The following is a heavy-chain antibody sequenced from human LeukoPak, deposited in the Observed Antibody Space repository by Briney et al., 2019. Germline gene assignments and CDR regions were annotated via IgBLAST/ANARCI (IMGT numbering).Heavy chain of an antibody. Sequence: GGSPRLSCAASGFTFSSYWMSWVRQAPGKGLEWVANIKQDGSEKYYVDSVKGRFTISRDNAKNSLYLQMNSLRAEDTAVYYCARGGPYCSGGSCAVRYWGQGTLVTVSS. CDR1: GFTFSSYW. CDR3: ARGGPYCSGGSCAVRY. J-gene: IGHJ4*02. D-gene: IGHD2-15*01. V-gene: IGHV3-7*03. CDR2: IKQDGSEK.